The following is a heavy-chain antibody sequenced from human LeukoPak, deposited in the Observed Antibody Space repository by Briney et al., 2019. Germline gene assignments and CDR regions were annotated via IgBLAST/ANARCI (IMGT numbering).Heavy chain of an antibody. D-gene: IGHD4-17*01. V-gene: IGHV4-59*01. CDR2: IYYSGST. Sequence: SETLSLTCTVSGGSISSYYWSWIRQPPGKGLEWIGYIYYSGSTNYNPSLKSRVTISVDTSKNQFPLKLSSVAAADTAVYYCARVPRTHHDDYYFDYWGQGTLVTVSS. CDR1: GGSISSYY. J-gene: IGHJ4*02. CDR3: ARVPRTHHDDYYFDY.